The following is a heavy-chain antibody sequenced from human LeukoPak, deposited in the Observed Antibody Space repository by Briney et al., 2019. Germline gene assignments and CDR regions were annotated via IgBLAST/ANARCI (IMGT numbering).Heavy chain of an antibody. CDR1: GGSFSGYY. D-gene: IGHD3-10*01. CDR3: ARGNTMVRGVIGYGVDV. V-gene: IGHV4-34*01. J-gene: IGHJ6*02. CDR2: INHSGST. Sequence: SETLSLTCAVYGGSFSGYYWSWIRQPPGKGLEWIGEINHSGSTNYNPSLKSRVTISVDTSKNQFSLKLSSVTAADTAVYYCARGNTMVRGVIGYGVDVWGQGTTVTVSS.